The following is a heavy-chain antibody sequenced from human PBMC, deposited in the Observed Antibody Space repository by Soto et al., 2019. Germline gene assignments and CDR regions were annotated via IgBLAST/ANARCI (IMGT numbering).Heavy chain of an antibody. CDR3: ARDLHADGYTAY. CDR1: GGTFSSYT. V-gene: IGHV1-69*08. CDR2: IIPILGIA. D-gene: IGHD5-12*01. J-gene: IGHJ4*02. Sequence: QVQLVQSGAEVKKPGSSVKVSCKASGGTFSSYTISWVRQAPGQGLEWMGRIIPILGIANYAQKFQGRVTITADKSTSTAYMELSSLRSEDTAVYYCARDLHADGYTAYWGQGTLVTASS.